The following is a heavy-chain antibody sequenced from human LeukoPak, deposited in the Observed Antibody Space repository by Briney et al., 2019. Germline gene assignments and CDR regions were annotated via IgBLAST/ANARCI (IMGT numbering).Heavy chain of an antibody. CDR3: AKVYIAVAHNRFDP. CDR1: GFTFSSYA. D-gene: IGHD6-19*01. CDR2: ISGSGGST. J-gene: IGHJ5*02. V-gene: IGHV3-23*01. Sequence: GGSLRLSCAASGFTFSSYAMSWVRKAPGKGLEWVSAISGSGGSTYCADSVKGRFTISRDNSKNTLYLQMNSLRAEDTAVYYCAKVYIAVAHNRFDPWGQGTLVTVSS.